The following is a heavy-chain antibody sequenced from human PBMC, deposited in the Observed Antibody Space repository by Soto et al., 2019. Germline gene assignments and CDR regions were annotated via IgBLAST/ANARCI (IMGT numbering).Heavy chain of an antibody. J-gene: IGHJ4*02. V-gene: IGHV1-3*01. CDR1: GYTFTSYA. CDR3: CDCGHTNLDC. Sequence: ASVKVSCKASGYTFTSYAMHWVRQAPGQRLEWMGWINAGNGNTKYSRKFQGRVTITRDTSASTAYMELSSLTTEDTAVYYCCDCGHTNLDCWGRGTLVTVSS. D-gene: IGHD2-21*01. CDR2: INAGNGNT.